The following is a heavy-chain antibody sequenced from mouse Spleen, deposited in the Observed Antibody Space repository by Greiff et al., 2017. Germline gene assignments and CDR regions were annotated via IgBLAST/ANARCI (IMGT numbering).Heavy chain of an antibody. CDR3: ARRGVYDYDHY. V-gene: IGHV1-9*01. Sequence: QVQLQQSGAELMKPGASVKISCKATGYTFSSYWIEWVKQRPGHGLEWIGEILPGSGSTNYNEKFKGKATFTADTSSNTAYMQLSSLTSEDSAVYYCARRGVYDYDHYWGQGTTLTVSS. D-gene: IGHD2-4*01. CDR2: ILPGSGST. CDR1: GYTFSSYW. J-gene: IGHJ2*01.